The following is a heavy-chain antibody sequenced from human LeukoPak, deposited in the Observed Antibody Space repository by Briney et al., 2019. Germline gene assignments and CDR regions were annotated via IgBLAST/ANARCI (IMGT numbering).Heavy chain of an antibody. V-gene: IGHV7-4-1*02. CDR1: GYTFTSYA. J-gene: IGHJ5*02. CDR2: INTNTGNP. D-gene: IGHD2-2*02. Sequence: ASVKVSCKAPGYTFTSYAMNWVRQAPGQGLEWMGWINTNTGNPTYAQGFTGRFVFSLDASVSTAYLQISSLKAEDTAVYYCARDNTDLPNWFDPWGQGTLVTVSS. CDR3: ARDNTDLPNWFDP.